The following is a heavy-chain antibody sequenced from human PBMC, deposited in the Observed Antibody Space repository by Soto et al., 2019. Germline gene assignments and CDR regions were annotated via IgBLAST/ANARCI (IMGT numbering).Heavy chain of an antibody. CDR1: GFTFSSYA. CDR2: ISGSGGST. Sequence: PGGSLRLSCAASGFTFSSYAMSWVRQAPGKGLEWVSAISGSGGSTYYADSVKGRFTISRDNSKNTLYLQMSSLTAEDTAVYYCARDKDTSSWTGFDFWGHGTLVTVSS. J-gene: IGHJ4*01. CDR3: ARDKDTSSWTGFDF. V-gene: IGHV3-23*01. D-gene: IGHD1-1*01.